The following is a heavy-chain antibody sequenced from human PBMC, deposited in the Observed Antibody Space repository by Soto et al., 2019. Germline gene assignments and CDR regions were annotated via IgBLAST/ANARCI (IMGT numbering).Heavy chain of an antibody. CDR3: ARQRTTVVTQAYFDH. D-gene: IGHD2-21*02. CDR1: GESISSSSYY. V-gene: IGHV4-39*01. Sequence: SETLSLTCIVSGESISSSSYYWGWIRQPPGKGLEWIGSIYYSGRTYYNPSFKSRVTISIDTSKNQFPLKLSSVTATDTAVYYCARQRTTVVTQAYFDHWGQGALVTVSS. CDR2: IYYSGRT. J-gene: IGHJ4*02.